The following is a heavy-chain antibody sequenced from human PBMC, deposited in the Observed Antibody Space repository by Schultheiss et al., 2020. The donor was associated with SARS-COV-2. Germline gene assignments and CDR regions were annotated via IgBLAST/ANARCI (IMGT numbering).Heavy chain of an antibody. J-gene: IGHJ3*02. CDR1: GGTFSSYA. D-gene: IGHD1-26*01. CDR3: ARSIVGASHDAFDI. V-gene: IGHV1-69*06. CDR2: IIPIFGTA. Sequence: KISCKASGGTFSSYAISWVRQAPGQGLEWMGGIIPIFGTANYAQKFQGRVTITADKSTSTAYMELSSLRSEDTAVYYCARSIVGASHDAFDIWGQGTMVTVSS.